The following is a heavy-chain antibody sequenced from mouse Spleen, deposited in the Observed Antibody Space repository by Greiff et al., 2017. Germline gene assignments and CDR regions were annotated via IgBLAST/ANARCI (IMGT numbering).Heavy chain of an antibody. CDR2: IDPENGDT. Sequence: EVQLQQSGAELVRPGASVKLSCTASGFNIKDDYMHWVKQRPEQGLEWIGWIDPENGDTEYASKFQGKATITADTSSNTAYLQLSSLTSEDTAVYYCTTTTVVASHWGQGTTLTVSS. D-gene: IGHD1-1*01. V-gene: IGHV14-4*01. J-gene: IGHJ2*01. CDR1: GFNIKDDY. CDR3: TTTTVVASH.